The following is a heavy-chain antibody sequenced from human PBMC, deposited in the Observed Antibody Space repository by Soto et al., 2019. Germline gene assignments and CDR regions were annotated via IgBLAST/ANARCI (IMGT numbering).Heavy chain of an antibody. Sequence: PSETLSLTCPVSGGSISSSGYYWGWIRQHPGKGLEWIGYIYYSGSTYYNPSLKSRVTISVDTSKNQFSLKLSSVTAADTAVYYCARRYGPGFDYWGQGTLVTVSS. D-gene: IGHD4-17*01. CDR2: IYYSGST. J-gene: IGHJ4*02. CDR1: GGSISSSGYY. V-gene: IGHV4-31*03. CDR3: ARRYGPGFDY.